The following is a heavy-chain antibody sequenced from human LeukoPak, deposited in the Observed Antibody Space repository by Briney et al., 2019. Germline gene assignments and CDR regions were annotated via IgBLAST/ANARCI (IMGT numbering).Heavy chain of an antibody. V-gene: IGHV3-23*01. Sequence: GGSLRLSCAASGFTFSSYAMSWGRQAPGTGLEWVSAISGSGGSTYYADSVKGRFTISRDNSKNTLYLQINSLRAEDTAVYYCANGQSTTSFYYYGMDVWGQGTTVTVSS. D-gene: IGHD2-2*01. CDR2: ISGSGGST. CDR3: ANGQSTTSFYYYGMDV. CDR1: GFTFSSYA. J-gene: IGHJ6*02.